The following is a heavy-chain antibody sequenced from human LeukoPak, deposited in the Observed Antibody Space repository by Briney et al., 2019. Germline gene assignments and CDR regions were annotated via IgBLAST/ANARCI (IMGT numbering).Heavy chain of an antibody. Sequence: GSLRLSCAASGFTFSSYGMHWVRQAPGKGLEWVAVISYDGSNKYYADSVKGRFTISRDNSKNTLYLQMNSLRAEDTAVYYCAKSDSGGWYGYYYYGMDVWGQGTTVTVSS. D-gene: IGHD6-19*01. CDR1: GFTFSSYG. CDR3: AKSDSGGWYGYYYYGMDV. J-gene: IGHJ6*02. V-gene: IGHV3-30*18. CDR2: ISYDGSNK.